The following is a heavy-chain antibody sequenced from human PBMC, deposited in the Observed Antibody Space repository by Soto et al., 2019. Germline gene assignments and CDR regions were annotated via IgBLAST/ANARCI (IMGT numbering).Heavy chain of an antibody. J-gene: IGHJ4*02. D-gene: IGHD1-1*01. CDR1: GFTFSSYA. V-gene: IGHV3-23*01. CDR3: AQGRGQNGNFDY. CDR2: ISGSGGTT. Sequence: EVQLLESGGGSVQPGGSLRLSCAASGFTFSSYAMNWVRRPPGKGLEWVSSISGSGGTTYYADSVKGRFSISRDSLVNTLYLQVNRVRAEDTAVYYCAQGRGQNGNFDYWGQGTLVTVSP.